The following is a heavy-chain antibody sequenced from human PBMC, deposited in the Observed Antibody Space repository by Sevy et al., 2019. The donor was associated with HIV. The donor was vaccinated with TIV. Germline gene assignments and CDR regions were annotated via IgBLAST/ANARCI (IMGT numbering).Heavy chain of an antibody. CDR3: ARVRVYDFWSGYPRGPMDV. Sequence: GESLKISCAASGFTFSSYWMHWVRQAPGKGLVWVSRINSDGSSTSYADSVKGRFTISRDNAKNTLYLQMNSLRAEDTAVYCCARVRVYDFWSGYPRGPMDVWGQGTTVTVSS. D-gene: IGHD3-3*01. CDR1: GFTFSSYW. CDR2: INSDGSST. J-gene: IGHJ6*02. V-gene: IGHV3-74*01.